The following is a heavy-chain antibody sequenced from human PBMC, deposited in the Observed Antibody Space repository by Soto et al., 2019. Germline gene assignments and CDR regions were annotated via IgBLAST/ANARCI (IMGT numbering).Heavy chain of an antibody. CDR2: ISGSGGST. CDR3: AKYGRWLVHFYYYGMDV. J-gene: IGHJ6*02. Sequence: EVQLLESGGGLVQPGGSLRLSCAASGFTFSSYAMSWVRQAPGKGLEWVSAISGSGGSTYYADSAKGRFTISRDNSKNTLYLQMNSLRAEDTAVYYCAKYGRWLVHFYYYGMDVWGQGTTVTVSS. CDR1: GFTFSSYA. D-gene: IGHD6-19*01. V-gene: IGHV3-23*01.